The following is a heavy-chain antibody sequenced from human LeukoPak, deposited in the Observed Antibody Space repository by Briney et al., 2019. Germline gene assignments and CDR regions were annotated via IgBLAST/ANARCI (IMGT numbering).Heavy chain of an antibody. CDR3: ARDPTYYDFWSGYCTPLSGMDV. V-gene: IGHV3-66*01. J-gene: IGHJ6*02. D-gene: IGHD3-3*01. CDR1: GFTVSSNY. CDR2: IYSGGST. Sequence: PGGSLRLSCAASGFTVSSNYRSWVRQAPGKGLEWVAVIYSGGSTYYADSVKGRFTISRDNSKNTLYLQMNSLRAEDTAVYYCARDPTYYDFWSGYCTPLSGMDVWGQGTTVTVSS.